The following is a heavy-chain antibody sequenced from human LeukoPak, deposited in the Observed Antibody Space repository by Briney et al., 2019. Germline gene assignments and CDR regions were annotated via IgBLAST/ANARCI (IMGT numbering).Heavy chain of an antibody. Sequence: GGSLRPSCAASGFTFSSYAMSWVRQAPGKGLEWVSAISGSGGSTYYADSVKGRFTISRDNSKNTLYLQMNSLRAEDTAVYYCAKAKRRVPAASPTFDYWGQGTLVTVSS. CDR2: ISGSGGST. V-gene: IGHV3-23*01. D-gene: IGHD2-2*01. CDR1: GFTFSSYA. CDR3: AKAKRRVPAASPTFDY. J-gene: IGHJ4*02.